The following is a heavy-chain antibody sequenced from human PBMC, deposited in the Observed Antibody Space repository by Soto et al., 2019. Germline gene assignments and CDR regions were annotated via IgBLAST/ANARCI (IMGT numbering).Heavy chain of an antibody. D-gene: IGHD1-26*01. CDR2: INPSGGST. CDR3: TRDVPGGSYYFDY. CDR1: GYTFTNYY. J-gene: IGHJ4*02. V-gene: IGHV1-46*03. Sequence: ASVKVSCKTSGYTFTNYYIHWVRQAPGQGLEWMGIINPSGGSTSYAQKFHGRVTMTRDTSTSTVDMELSSLRFEDAAVYYCTRDVPGGSYYFDYWGQGTLVTVSS.